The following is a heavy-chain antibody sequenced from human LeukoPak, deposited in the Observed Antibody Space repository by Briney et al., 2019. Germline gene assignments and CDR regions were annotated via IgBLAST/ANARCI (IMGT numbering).Heavy chain of an antibody. CDR2: ISGSGGST. Sequence: PGGSLRLSCAASGFTFSSYAMSWVRQAPGKGLEWVSAISGSGGSTYYADSVKGRFTISRDNSKDTLYLQMNSLRAEDTAVYYCAKASTMVRGVPFDYWGQGTLVTVSS. D-gene: IGHD3-10*01. CDR1: GFTFSSYA. V-gene: IGHV3-23*01. J-gene: IGHJ4*02. CDR3: AKASTMVRGVPFDY.